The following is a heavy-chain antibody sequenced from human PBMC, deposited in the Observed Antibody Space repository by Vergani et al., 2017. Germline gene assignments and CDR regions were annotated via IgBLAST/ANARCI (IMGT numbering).Heavy chain of an antibody. J-gene: IGHJ6*02. V-gene: IGHV1-18*01. D-gene: IGHD4-17*01. CDR1: GYTLTSYG. Sequence: QVQLVQSGAEVKKPGASVKVSCKASGYTLTSYGISWVRQAPGQGLEWMGWISAYNGNTNYAQKLQGRVTMTTDTSTSTAYMGLRSLRSDDTAVYYCASPLATVTSSYYYYGMDVWGQGTTVTVSS. CDR3: ASPLATVTSSYYYYGMDV. CDR2: ISAYNGNT.